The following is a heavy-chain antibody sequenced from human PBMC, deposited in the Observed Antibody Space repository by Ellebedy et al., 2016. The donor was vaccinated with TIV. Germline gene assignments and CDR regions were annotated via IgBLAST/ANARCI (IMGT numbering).Heavy chain of an antibody. CDR2: ISDSGGNT. J-gene: IGHJ4*02. Sequence: GESLKISCVASGFTFSSYAMCWVRQAPGKGLEWVSTISDSGGNTYFPDSVKGRFTISRDNSRNTVYLQMNNLRAEDTAVYYCARTYYYDSSGYYLAYWGQGTLVTVSS. CDR3: ARTYYYDSSGYYLAY. D-gene: IGHD3-22*01. V-gene: IGHV3-23*01. CDR1: GFTFSSYA.